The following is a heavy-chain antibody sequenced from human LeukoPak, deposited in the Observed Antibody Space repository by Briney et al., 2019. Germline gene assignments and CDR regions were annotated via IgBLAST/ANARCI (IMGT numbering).Heavy chain of an antibody. D-gene: IGHD6-13*01. CDR3: ARVAAPRSNDY. CDR2: ASYDGGNK. J-gene: IGHJ4*02. Sequence: GGSLRLSCVASGFSLSMYTLHWVRQAPGKGLECVAVASYDGGNKYYADSVKGRFTISRDNSKNTLYLQMNSLKTEDTAVYFCARVAAPRSNDYWGQGTLVTVSS. V-gene: IGHV3-30-3*01. CDR1: GFSLSMYT.